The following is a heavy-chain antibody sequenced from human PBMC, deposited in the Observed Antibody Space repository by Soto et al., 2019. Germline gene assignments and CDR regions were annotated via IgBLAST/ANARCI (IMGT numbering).Heavy chain of an antibody. V-gene: IGHV1-69*13. CDR2: IIPIFGTA. CDR3: ARGRPNMYYYDSSGYPGGGYYFDY. J-gene: IGHJ4*02. Sequence: ASVKVSCKASGGTFSSYAISWVRQAPGQGLEWMGGIIPIFGTANYAQKFQGRVTITADESTRTAYMELSSLRSEDTAVYYCARGRPNMYYYDSSGYPGGGYYFDYWGQGTLVTVSS. D-gene: IGHD3-22*01. CDR1: GGTFSSYA.